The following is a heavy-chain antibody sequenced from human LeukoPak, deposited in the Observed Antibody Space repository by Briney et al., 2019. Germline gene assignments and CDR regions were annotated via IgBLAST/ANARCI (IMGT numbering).Heavy chain of an antibody. Sequence: GGSLRLSCAASGFTFSDYYMSWIRQAPGKGLEWVSYISSSGSTIYYADSVKGRFTISRDNAKNSLYLQMNSLRAEDTAVYYCARVGPYYDFWSGYYTYYYYYMDVWGKGTTVTVSS. CDR3: ARVGPYYDFWSGYYTYYYYYMDV. CDR2: ISSSGSTI. CDR1: GFTFSDYY. V-gene: IGHV3-11*01. J-gene: IGHJ6*03. D-gene: IGHD3-3*01.